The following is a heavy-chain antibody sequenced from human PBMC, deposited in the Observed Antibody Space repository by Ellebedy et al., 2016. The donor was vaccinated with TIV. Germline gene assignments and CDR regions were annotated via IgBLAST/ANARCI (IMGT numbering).Heavy chain of an antibody. Sequence: GGSLRLXXAASGFTFSDYYMSWIRQAPGKGLEWVSYISSSSSYTNYADSVKGRFTISRDNAKNSLYLQMNSLRAEDTAVYYCARALDQYYYGSGSSLDYWGQGTLVTVSS. CDR1: GFTFSDYY. CDR3: ARALDQYYYGSGSSLDY. J-gene: IGHJ4*02. CDR2: ISSSSSYT. D-gene: IGHD3-10*01. V-gene: IGHV3-11*05.